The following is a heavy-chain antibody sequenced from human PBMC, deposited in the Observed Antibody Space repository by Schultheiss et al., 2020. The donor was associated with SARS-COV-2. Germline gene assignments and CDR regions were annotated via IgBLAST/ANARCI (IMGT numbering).Heavy chain of an antibody. J-gene: IGHJ4*02. CDR2: ISSSSSYI. CDR1: GFTFSSYS. V-gene: IGHV3-21*01. Sequence: GGSLRLSCAASGFTFSSYSMNWVRQAPGKGLEWVSSISSSSSYIYYADSVKGRFTISRDNAKNSLYLQMNSLRAEDTAVYYCARGRATVTRTPLDYWGQGTLVTVSS. D-gene: IGHD4-17*01. CDR3: ARGRATVTRTPLDY.